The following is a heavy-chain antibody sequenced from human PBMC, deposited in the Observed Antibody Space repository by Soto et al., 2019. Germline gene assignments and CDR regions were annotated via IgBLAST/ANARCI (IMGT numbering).Heavy chain of an antibody. D-gene: IGHD1-26*01. Sequence: SETLSLTCAFSADSRMSAVSASPYSWHWVRQAPGKGLEWIGYSQLSGTTSYNPSLKSRVTISVDRSKNQFSLKLSSVTAADTAVYYCARASYDTFPGEYFQHWGQGTLVTVSS. CDR3: ARASYDTFPGEYFQH. CDR1: ADSRMSAVSASPYS. V-gene: IGHV4-30-2*01. CDR2: SQLSGTT. J-gene: IGHJ1*01.